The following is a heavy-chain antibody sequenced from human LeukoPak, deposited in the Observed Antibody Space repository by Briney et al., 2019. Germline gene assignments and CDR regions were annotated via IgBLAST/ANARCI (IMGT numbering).Heavy chain of an antibody. J-gene: IGHJ3*02. CDR2: ISKDGSMR. CDR3: AGEKFDI. V-gene: IGHV3-30*04. CDR1: GFSFTKYA. Sequence: GGSLRVSCAASGFSFTKYAMDWVRQAPGKGLEWVAIISKDGSMRYYADSVKGRFTVSRDNSNNAVYLQMNSLKSEGTAVYYCAGEKFDIWGQGTMVTVSA.